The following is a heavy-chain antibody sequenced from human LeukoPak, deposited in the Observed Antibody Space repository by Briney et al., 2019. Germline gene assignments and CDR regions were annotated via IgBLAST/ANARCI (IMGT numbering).Heavy chain of an antibody. V-gene: IGHV3-23*01. CDR1: GFTFSSYA. CDR3: AKDPGRRNLFDP. J-gene: IGHJ5*02. CDR2: ISGSGGST. Sequence: GGSLRLSCAASGFTFSSYAMSWVRQAPGKGLEWVSAISGSGGSTYYADSAKGRFTISRDNSKNTLYLQMNSLRAEDTAVYYCAKDPGRRNLFDPWGQGTLVTVSS.